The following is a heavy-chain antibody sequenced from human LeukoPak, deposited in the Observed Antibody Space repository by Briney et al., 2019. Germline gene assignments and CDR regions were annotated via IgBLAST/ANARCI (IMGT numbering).Heavy chain of an antibody. J-gene: IGHJ4*02. CDR1: SGSVSSNSAS. CDR3: AICAPPDGYIFDC. D-gene: IGHD5-24*01. V-gene: IGHV6-1*01. CDR2: TYYRSKWVY. Sequence: SQTLSLTCAIPSGSVSSNSASCNWTRQSPSRGLEWLGRTYYRSKWVYDYAVSVKSRMTINSDTSKNQFSLQLKSVTPEDTAEHYCAICAPPDGYIFDCWGQGALVTVSS.